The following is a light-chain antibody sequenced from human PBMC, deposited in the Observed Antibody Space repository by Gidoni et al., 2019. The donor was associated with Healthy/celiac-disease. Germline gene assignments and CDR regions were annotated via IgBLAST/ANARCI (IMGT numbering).Light chain of an antibody. CDR3: QQCNNWPYT. V-gene: IGKV3-15*01. CDR1: QSVSSN. CDR2: GAS. Sequence: PATLSVSPGERATLSCRASQSVSSNLAWYQQKPGQAPRLLIYGASTRATGIPARFSGSGSGTEFTLTISSLQSEDFAVYYCQQCNNWPYTFXXXTKLEIK. J-gene: IGKJ2*01.